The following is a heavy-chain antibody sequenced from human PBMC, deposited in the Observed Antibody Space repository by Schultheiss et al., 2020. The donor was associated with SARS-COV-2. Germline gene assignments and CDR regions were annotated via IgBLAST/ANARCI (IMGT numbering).Heavy chain of an antibody. Sequence: SETLSLTCTVSGGSISSYYWSWIRQSPGKGLEWIGYIYHSGSTYYNPSLKSRVTISVDTSKNQFSLKLSSVTAADTAVYYCARGTTSRSDDSWGQGTLVTVSS. D-gene: IGHD2/OR15-2a*01. CDR3: ARGTTSRSDDS. CDR2: IYHSGST. J-gene: IGHJ4*02. V-gene: IGHV4-59*06. CDR1: GGSISSYY.